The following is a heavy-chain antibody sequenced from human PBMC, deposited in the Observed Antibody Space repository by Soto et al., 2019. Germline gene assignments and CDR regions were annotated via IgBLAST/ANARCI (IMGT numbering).Heavy chain of an antibody. V-gene: IGHV3-23*01. J-gene: IGHJ6*02. CDR2: ISGNGRRT. D-gene: IGHD3-10*01. Sequence: GGSLRLSCPASGFTFSSYALNWVRQAPGKGLGWVSGISGNGRRTYYADSVKGRFTISRDNSKNTVYLQMNSLRAEDTAIYYCARGDGGLXYFSGSGSFSYYYIMDVWGQGTTVTVSS. CDR3: ARGDGGLXYFSGSGSFSYYYIMDV. CDR1: GFTFSSYA.